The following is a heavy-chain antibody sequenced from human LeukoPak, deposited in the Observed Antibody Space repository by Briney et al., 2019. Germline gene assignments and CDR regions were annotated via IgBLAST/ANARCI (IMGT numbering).Heavy chain of an antibody. CDR2: IYYSGST. J-gene: IGHJ5*02. CDR1: GGSISSYY. D-gene: IGHD4-17*01. Sequence: SETLSLTCTVSGGSISSYYWSWIRQPPGKGLEWIGYIYYSGSTYYNPSLKSRVTISVDKSKNQFSLKLSSVTAADTAVYYCAREFDYEGVDPWGQGTLVTVSS. V-gene: IGHV4-59*12. CDR3: AREFDYEGVDP.